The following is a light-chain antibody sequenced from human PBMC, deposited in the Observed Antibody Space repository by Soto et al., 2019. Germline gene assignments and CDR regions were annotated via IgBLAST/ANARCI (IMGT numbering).Light chain of an antibody. CDR2: EVN. CDR3: TSYTGSNTPV. V-gene: IGLV2-14*01. Sequence: QSALTQPASVSGSPGQSITISCTGTSSDVGGYNYVSWYQQHPGKAPKLMIYEVNNRPSGVSNRFSGSKSGNTASLTISGLQAEDEAGYYCTSYTGSNTPVFGGGTKLTVL. J-gene: IGLJ3*02. CDR1: SSDVGGYNY.